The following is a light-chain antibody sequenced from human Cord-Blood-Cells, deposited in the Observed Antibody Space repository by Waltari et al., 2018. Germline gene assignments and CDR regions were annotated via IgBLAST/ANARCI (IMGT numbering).Light chain of an antibody. CDR2: GAS. Sequence: EIVLTQPPGTPSLSPGERANLSRRASQGVRSRYLRWYQQKTGQAPRLLIYGASSRATGIPDRFSGSGSGTDFTLTISRLEPEDFAVYYCQQYGSSPRTFGQGTKVEIK. CDR3: QQYGSSPRT. V-gene: IGKV3-20*01. CDR1: QGVRSRY. J-gene: IGKJ1*01.